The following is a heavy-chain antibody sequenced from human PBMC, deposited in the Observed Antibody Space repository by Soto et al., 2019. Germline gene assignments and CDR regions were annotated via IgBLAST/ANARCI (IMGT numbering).Heavy chain of an antibody. D-gene: IGHD6-19*01. CDR3: ARVPIYSSGRYYYFDY. J-gene: IGHJ4*02. CDR2: INPNSGGT. V-gene: IGHV1-2*02. Sequence: ASVKVSCKASGYTFTGYYMHWVRQAPGQGLEWMGWINPNSGGTNYAQKFQGRVTMTRDTSISTAYMELSRLRSDDTAVYYCARVPIYSSGRYYYFDYWGQGTLVTVS. CDR1: GYTFTGYY.